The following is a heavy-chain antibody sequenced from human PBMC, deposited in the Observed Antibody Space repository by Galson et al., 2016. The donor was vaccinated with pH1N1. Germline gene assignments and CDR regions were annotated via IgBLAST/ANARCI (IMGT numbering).Heavy chain of an antibody. CDR3: SRWRMILGVTGFDL. D-gene: IGHD1-26*01. J-gene: IGHJ4*02. CDR2: INPSGGTT. V-gene: IGHV1-46*03. Sequence: SVKVSCKASGYTFTRYYMHWVRQAPGQGLEWMGIINPSGGTTVYAEKFQGRVTMTSDTSTSIAYMDLSHLRSDDTAGYYCSRWRMILGVTGFDLWGQGTLVTVSS. CDR1: GYTFTRYY.